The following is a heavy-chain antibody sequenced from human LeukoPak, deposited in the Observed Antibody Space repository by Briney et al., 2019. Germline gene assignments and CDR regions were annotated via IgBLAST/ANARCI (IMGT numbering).Heavy chain of an antibody. J-gene: IGHJ6*02. V-gene: IGHV3-33*01. CDR1: GFTFSSYG. CDR3: ARDLPRCSGGSCYSVYYYYGMDV. CDR2: IWYDGSNK. Sequence: PGGSLRLSCAASGFTFSSYGMHWVRQAPGKGLEWVAVIWYDGSNKYYADSVKGRFTISRDNSKNTLYLQMNSLRAEDTAVYYCARDLPRCSGGSCYSVYYYYGMDVWGQGTTVTVSS. D-gene: IGHD2-15*01.